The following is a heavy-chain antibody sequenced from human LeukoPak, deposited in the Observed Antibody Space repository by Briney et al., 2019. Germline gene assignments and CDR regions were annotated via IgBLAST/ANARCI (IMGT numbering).Heavy chain of an antibody. J-gene: IGHJ6*03. CDR1: GGSISSYY. CDR3: ARDSGSYSYYYYYMDV. Sequence: SETLSLTCTVSGGSISSYYWSWIRQPPGKGLEWIGYIYYSGSTNYNPSLKSRVTISVDTSKNQFSLKLSSVTAADTAVYYCARDSGSYSYYYYYMDVWGKGTTVTVSS. D-gene: IGHD1-26*01. CDR2: IYYSGST. V-gene: IGHV4-59*01.